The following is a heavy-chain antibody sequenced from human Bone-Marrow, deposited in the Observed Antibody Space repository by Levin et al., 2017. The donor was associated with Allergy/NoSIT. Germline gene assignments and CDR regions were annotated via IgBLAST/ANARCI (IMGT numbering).Heavy chain of an antibody. J-gene: IGHJ4*02. CDR1: GFTFRHYT. V-gene: IGHV3-48*02. CDR3: ARDPARGYYDSSGYSGDH. Sequence: GESLMISCAASGFTFRHYTMNWVRQAPGKGLEWVSCITSSGDGTYYADSVKGRFTISRDNAKNSLYLQLNRLRDEDTAMYYCARDPARGYYDSSGYSGDHWGQGTLVTVSS. CDR2: ITSSGDGT. D-gene: IGHD3-22*01.